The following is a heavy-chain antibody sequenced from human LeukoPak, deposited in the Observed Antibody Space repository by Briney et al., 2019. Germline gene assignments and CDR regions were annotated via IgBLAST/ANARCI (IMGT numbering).Heavy chain of an antibody. CDR2: IKYDGSEK. D-gene: IGHD3-16*01. CDR3: ARGLGGGY. Sequence: PGGSLRLSCAASGFTFSNDWMTWVRQAPGKGLEWVANIKYDGSEKNYVDSVKGRFTISRDNAKNSLYLQMNSLRAEDTAVYYCARGLGGGYWGQGTQVTVSS. J-gene: IGHJ4*02. CDR1: GFTFSNDW. V-gene: IGHV3-7*02.